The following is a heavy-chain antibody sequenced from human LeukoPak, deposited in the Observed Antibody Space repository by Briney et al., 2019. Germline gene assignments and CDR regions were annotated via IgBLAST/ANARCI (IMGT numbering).Heavy chain of an antibody. J-gene: IGHJ4*02. V-gene: IGHV3-23*01. CDR2: IIKTGGST. Sequence: PGGSLRLSCGASGFTFSSYGMSWVRQAPGKGLEWVSTIIKTGGSTYYADSVKGRFTISRDNSKNTVYLQINSLRAEDTAIYYCAKDSTGWSRDYWGQGTLVTVSS. CDR3: AKDSTGWSRDY. CDR1: GFTFSSYG. D-gene: IGHD6-19*01.